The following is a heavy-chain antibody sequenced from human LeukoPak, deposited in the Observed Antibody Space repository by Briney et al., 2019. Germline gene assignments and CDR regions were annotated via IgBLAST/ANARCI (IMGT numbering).Heavy chain of an antibody. Sequence: SVQVSCKASGGTFRSYAISWVRPAPGQGLEWMGGIIPIFGTANYAQKFQGRATITTDESTSTAYMELSSLRSEDTAVYYCARAPRYYDSSGYYHRYFDYWGQGTLVTVSS. V-gene: IGHV1-69*05. D-gene: IGHD3-22*01. CDR2: IIPIFGTA. J-gene: IGHJ4*02. CDR1: GGTFRSYA. CDR3: ARAPRYYDSSGYYHRYFDY.